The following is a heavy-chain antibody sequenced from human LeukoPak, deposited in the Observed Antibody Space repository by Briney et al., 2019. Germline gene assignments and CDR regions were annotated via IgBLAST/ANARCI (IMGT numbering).Heavy chain of an antibody. CDR3: AKGGPLPISYYYYMDV. D-gene: IGHD3-3*02. V-gene: IGHV3-48*01. Sequence: GGSLRLSCAASGFTFSSYSMNWVRQAPGKGLEWVSYITFSSSIIYYADSVKGRFTISRDNSKSTLYLQMNSLRAEDTAVYYCAKGGPLPISYYYYMDVWGKGTTVTVSS. CDR2: ITFSSSII. CDR1: GFTFSSYS. J-gene: IGHJ6*03.